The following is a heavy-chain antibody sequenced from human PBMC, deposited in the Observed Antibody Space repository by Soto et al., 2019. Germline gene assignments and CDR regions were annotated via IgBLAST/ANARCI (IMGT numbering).Heavy chain of an antibody. CDR1: GYTFAAYY. D-gene: IGHD4-17*01. CDR3: ARDPDYGDYWGYFFDS. J-gene: IGHJ4*02. CDR2: INPTSGGT. Sequence: QVQLVQSGAEVKKPGASVKVSCKTSGYTFAAYYIHWIRQAPGQGLEWMGWINPTSGGTVYAQNFEGRVTMTRNKSISTAYMELRRLNSDDTAVYYCARDPDYGDYWGYFFDSWGQGTPVTVSS. V-gene: IGHV1-2*02.